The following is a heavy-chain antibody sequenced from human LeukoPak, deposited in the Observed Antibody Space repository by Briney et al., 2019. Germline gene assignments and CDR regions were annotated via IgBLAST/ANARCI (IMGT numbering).Heavy chain of an antibody. D-gene: IGHD6-19*01. Sequence: PSETLSLTCTVSGDSISSYYCSWIRQPPGKGLEWVSSISSSSSYIYYADSVKGRFTISRDNAKNSLYLQMNSLRAGDTAVYYCASNAVAGHFDYWGQGTLVTVSS. CDR2: ISSSSSYI. J-gene: IGHJ4*02. CDR3: ASNAVAGHFDY. V-gene: IGHV3-21*01. CDR1: GDSISSYY.